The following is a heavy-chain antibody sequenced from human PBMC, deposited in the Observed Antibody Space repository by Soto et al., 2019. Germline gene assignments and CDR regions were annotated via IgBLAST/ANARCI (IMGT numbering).Heavy chain of an antibody. CDR1: GGSISSSSYY. CDR2: IYYSGST. D-gene: IGHD3-22*01. Sequence: SETLSLTCTVSGGSISSSSYYWGWIRQPPGKGLEWIGSIYYSGSTYYNPSLKSRVTISVDTSKNQFSLKLSSVTAADTAVYYCVRSEYYYDSSGYLVDYWGQGTLVTVSS. CDR3: VRSEYYYDSSGYLVDY. J-gene: IGHJ4*02. V-gene: IGHV4-39*01.